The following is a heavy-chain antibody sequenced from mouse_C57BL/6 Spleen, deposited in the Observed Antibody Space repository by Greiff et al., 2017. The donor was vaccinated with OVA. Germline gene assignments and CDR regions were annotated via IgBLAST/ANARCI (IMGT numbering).Heavy chain of an antibody. Sequence: VQLQQSGPELVKPGASVKISCKASGYAFSSSWMNWVKQRPGKGLEWIGRIYPGDGDTNYNGKFKGKATLTADKSSSTAYMLLSSLTSEDSAVYFCALGYFDVWGTGTTVTVSS. CDR2: IYPGDGDT. CDR1: GYAFSSSW. V-gene: IGHV1-82*01. CDR3: ALGYFDV. J-gene: IGHJ1*03.